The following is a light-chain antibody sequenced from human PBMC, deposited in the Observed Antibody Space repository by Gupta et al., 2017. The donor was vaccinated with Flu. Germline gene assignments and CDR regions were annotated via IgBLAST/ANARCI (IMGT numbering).Light chain of an antibody. CDR1: QRISTY. V-gene: IGKV1-39*01. J-gene: IGKJ1*01. Sequence: DIQMTQSPSSLPASVGDRVTITCRSSQRISTYLNWYQQMPGKAPQLLISRASTLHTGVPSRFSGGGSGTDFTLTVSRLQPEDFATYYCQQSYSTHTWTFGPGTRV. CDR2: RAS. CDR3: QQSYSTHTWT.